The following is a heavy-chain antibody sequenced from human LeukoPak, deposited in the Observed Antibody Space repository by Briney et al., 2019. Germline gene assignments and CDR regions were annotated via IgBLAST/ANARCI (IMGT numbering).Heavy chain of an antibody. V-gene: IGHV1-2*02. Sequence: ASVNLSFKASGYTFTGYYMHWMRHAPAQGQERKGWIKPNSGGTNNAQKFQGRVTITRYTSISTAYMELSRLRSDDTAVYFCARDATIAADQFDYWGQGNLVTVSS. D-gene: IGHD6-13*01. CDR1: GYTFTGYY. CDR3: ARDATIAADQFDY. CDR2: IKPNSGGT. J-gene: IGHJ4*02.